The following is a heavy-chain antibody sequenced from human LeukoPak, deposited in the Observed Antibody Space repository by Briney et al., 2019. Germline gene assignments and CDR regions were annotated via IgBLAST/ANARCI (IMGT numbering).Heavy chain of an antibody. J-gene: IGHJ4*02. CDR3: ASFAGSPPYYFDY. CDR2: IHHSGNT. CDR1: GYSIRNGYY. Sequence: SETLSLTCAVSGYSIRNGYYWGWIRQPPGKGLEWIGSIHHSGNTYYNPSLRSRVTISVDTSKNQFSLKLSSVTAADTALYYCASFAGSPPYYFDYWGQGTLVTVSS. V-gene: IGHV4-38-2*01. D-gene: IGHD1-1*01.